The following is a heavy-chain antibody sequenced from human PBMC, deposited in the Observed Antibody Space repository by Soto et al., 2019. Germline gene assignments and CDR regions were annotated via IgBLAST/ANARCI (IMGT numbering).Heavy chain of an antibody. Sequence: GGSLRLSCAASGFSFSISPMHWVRQAPGKGPEWVALISYDGTNKFYADSVKGRFTISRDNSKSTLYLQVVSLRPEDAAVYYCARDPKTSGGQHWASNYFDPWGQGTLVTVSS. CDR3: ARDPKTSGGQHWASNYFDP. V-gene: IGHV3-30-3*01. J-gene: IGHJ5*02. CDR1: GFSFSISP. CDR2: ISYDGTNK. D-gene: IGHD7-27*01.